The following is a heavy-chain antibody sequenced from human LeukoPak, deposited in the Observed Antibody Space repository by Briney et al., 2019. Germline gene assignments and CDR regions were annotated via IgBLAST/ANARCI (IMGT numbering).Heavy chain of an antibody. CDR2: ISSSGSTI. Sequence: QSGGSLRLSCAASGSTFSSYEMSWVRQAPGKGLEWVSYISSSGSTIYYADSVKGRFTISRDNAKNSLYLQMNSLRAEDTAVYYCARESYSYDSSGYYYLDYWGQGTLVTVSS. CDR3: ARESYSYDSSGYYYLDY. J-gene: IGHJ4*02. V-gene: IGHV3-48*03. CDR1: GSTFSSYE. D-gene: IGHD3-22*01.